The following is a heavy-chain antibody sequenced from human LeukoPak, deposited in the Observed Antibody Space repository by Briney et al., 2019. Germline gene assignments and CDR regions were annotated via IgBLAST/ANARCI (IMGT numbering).Heavy chain of an antibody. CDR3: ARSVYLLYYFDY. CDR2: ISSSGSTI. CDR1: GFTFSDYY. J-gene: IGHJ4*02. V-gene: IGHV3-11*04. Sequence: GGALRLSCAASGFTFSDYYMSWIRQAPGKGLEWVSYISSSGSTIYYADSVKGRFTISRDNAKNSLYLQMNSLGAEDTAVYYCARSVYLLYYFDYWGQGTLVTVSS. D-gene: IGHD2-8*01.